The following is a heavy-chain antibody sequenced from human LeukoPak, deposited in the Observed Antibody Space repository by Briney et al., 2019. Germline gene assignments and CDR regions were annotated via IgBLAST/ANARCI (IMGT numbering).Heavy chain of an antibody. Sequence: GGSLRLSCAASGFTFSTYSMNWVGQAPGKGLGWVSSISSGSSYIYYADSVKGRFTISRDNAKNSLYLQMNSLRAEDTAVYYCARGRDNYGSGDSWRQGILVTVSS. J-gene: IGHJ4*02. V-gene: IGHV3-21*01. CDR1: GFTFSTYS. CDR3: ARGRDNYGSGDS. D-gene: IGHD3-10*01. CDR2: ISSGSSYI.